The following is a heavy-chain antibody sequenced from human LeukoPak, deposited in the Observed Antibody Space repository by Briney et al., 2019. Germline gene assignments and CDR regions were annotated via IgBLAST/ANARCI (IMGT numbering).Heavy chain of an antibody. J-gene: IGHJ4*02. CDR1: GGSINSSSDY. Sequence: SETLSLTCTVSGGSINSSSDYWGWIRQPSGKGLEWIGSDYYNGSTYYNPSLKSRVTISVDTSKNQFSLKLSSVSAADAAVYYYASRGELLRIFDYWGQGTLVTVSS. V-gene: IGHV4-39*01. CDR3: ASRGELLRIFDY. CDR2: DYYNGST. D-gene: IGHD1-26*01.